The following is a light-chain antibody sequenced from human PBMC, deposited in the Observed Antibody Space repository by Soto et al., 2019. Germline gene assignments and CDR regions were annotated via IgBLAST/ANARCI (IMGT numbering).Light chain of an antibody. CDR1: SSDIGADSD. CDR2: GDS. Sequence: QSVLTQPPSVSGAPGQRVTISCTGGSSDIGADSDVHWYQQLPGTAPGLLIYGDSNRPSGVPARFSGSKSGSSASLAITGLQAEDEADYYCQSYDSRLSGHVVFGGGTKLTVL. J-gene: IGLJ2*01. V-gene: IGLV1-40*01. CDR3: QSYDSRLSGHVV.